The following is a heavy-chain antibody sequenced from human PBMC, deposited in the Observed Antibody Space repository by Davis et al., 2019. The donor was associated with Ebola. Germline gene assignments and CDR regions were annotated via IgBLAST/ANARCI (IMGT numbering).Heavy chain of an antibody. CDR1: GYTFTSYG. CDR2: INAGNGNT. Sequence: AASVKVSCKASGYTFTSYGISWVRQAPGQRLEWMGWINAGNGNTKYSQKFQGRVTITRDTSASTAYMELSSLRSEDTAVYYCARDPGGMDVWGQGTTVTVSS. CDR3: ARDPGGMDV. J-gene: IGHJ6*02. V-gene: IGHV1-3*01.